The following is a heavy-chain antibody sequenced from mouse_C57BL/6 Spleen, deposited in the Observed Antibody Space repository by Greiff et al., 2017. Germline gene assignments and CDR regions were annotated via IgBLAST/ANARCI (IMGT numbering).Heavy chain of an antibody. CDR1: GYAFSSYW. J-gene: IGHJ3*01. CDR3: ARGNYNGSPAY. Sequence: QVQLQQSGAELVKPGASVKISCKASGYAFSSYWMNWVKQRPGQGLEWIGQINPGDGDTNYNGKFKGKATLTADKSSSTAYMQLSSLTSEDSAVYFCARGNYNGSPAYWGQGTLVTVSA. V-gene: IGHV1-80*01. D-gene: IGHD1-1*01. CDR2: INPGDGDT.